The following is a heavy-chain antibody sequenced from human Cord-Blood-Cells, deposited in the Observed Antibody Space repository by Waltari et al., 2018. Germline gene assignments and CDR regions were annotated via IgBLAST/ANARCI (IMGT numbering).Heavy chain of an antibody. V-gene: IGHV3-30-3*01. J-gene: IGHJ3*02. Sequence: QVQLVESGGGVVEPGRSLRLYCAASGFTFSSYAMPCVGKAPGKGLELVAVISYDGSNKYYADSVKGRFTISRDNSKNTLYLQMNSLRAEDTAVYYCARDNWGSGRAFDIWGQGTMVTVSS. CDR3: ARDNWGSGRAFDI. CDR1: GFTFSSYA. CDR2: ISYDGSNK. D-gene: IGHD7-27*01.